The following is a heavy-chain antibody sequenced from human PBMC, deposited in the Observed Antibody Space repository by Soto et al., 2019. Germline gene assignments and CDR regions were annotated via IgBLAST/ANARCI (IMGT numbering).Heavy chain of an antibody. CDR2: INPSGGST. V-gene: IGHV1-46*01. CDR1: GYTFTSYY. Sequence: ASVKVSCKASGYTFTSYYMHWVRQAPGQGLEWMGIINPSGGSTSYAQKFQGGVTMTRDTSTSTVYMELSSLRSEDTAVYYCARARAVLRYFDWSHFDYWGQGTLVTVSS. D-gene: IGHD3-9*01. CDR3: ARARAVLRYFDWSHFDY. J-gene: IGHJ4*02.